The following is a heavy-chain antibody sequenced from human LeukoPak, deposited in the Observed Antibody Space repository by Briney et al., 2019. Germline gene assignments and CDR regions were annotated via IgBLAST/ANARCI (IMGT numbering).Heavy chain of an antibody. CDR3: ARVPPYGSGRGYFDY. CDR2: INHSGST. Sequence: PSETLSLTCAVYGGSFSGYYWSWIRQPPGKGLEWIGEINHSGSTHYNPSLKSRVTISVDTSKNQFSLKLSSVTAADTAVYYCARVPPYGSGRGYFDYWGQGTLVTVSS. J-gene: IGHJ4*02. V-gene: IGHV4-34*01. D-gene: IGHD3-10*01. CDR1: GGSFSGYY.